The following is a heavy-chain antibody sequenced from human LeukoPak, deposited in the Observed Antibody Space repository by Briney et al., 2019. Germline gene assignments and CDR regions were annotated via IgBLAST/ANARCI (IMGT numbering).Heavy chain of an antibody. D-gene: IGHD2-2*01. J-gene: IGHJ6*03. CDR1: GYTFTSYD. CDR3: ARSPAGYMDA. Sequence: ASVKVSCKASGYTFTSYDINWVRQAPGQGLEWMGIINPSGGSTSYAQRFRARVTVTRDTSTSTVYMQLSSLTSEDTAVYYCARSPAGYMDAWGKGTTVTVSS. CDR2: INPSGGST. V-gene: IGHV1-46*01.